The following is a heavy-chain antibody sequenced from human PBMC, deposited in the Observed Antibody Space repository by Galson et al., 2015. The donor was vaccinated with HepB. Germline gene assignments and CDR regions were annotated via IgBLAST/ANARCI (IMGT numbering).Heavy chain of an antibody. CDR1: GFTFRHYW. J-gene: IGHJ4*02. Sequence: SLRLSCAASGFTFRHYWMHWVRQAPGKGLVWVSGINTDGSRANYADSVKGRFTISRDNAKNTAYLQMSSLRVEDTAIYYCARPRLRYFDSFDLWGQGILVTVSS. CDR2: INTDGSRA. D-gene: IGHD3-9*01. CDR3: ARPRLRYFDSFDL. V-gene: IGHV3-74*01.